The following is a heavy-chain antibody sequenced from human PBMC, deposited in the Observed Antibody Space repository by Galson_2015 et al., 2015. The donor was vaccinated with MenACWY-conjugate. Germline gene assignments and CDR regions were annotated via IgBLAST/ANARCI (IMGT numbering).Heavy chain of an antibody. J-gene: IGHJ4*02. CDR3: VKGGWLDD. D-gene: IGHD2-15*01. V-gene: IGHV3-23*01. Sequence: SLRLSCAASGFSFATFDMSWGRLAPGKGLEWVSFISGRDGSTHYADSVKGRFTISRDNSKNTLYPQMSSLRAEDTAVYYCVKGGWLDDWGQGSLVTVSS. CDR1: GFSFATFD. CDR2: ISGRDGST.